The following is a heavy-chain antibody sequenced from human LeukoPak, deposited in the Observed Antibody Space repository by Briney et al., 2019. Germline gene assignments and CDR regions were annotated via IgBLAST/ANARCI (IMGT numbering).Heavy chain of an antibody. Sequence: SVKVSCKASGGTFSSYALSWVRQAPGQGLEWMGGIIPIFGTANYAQKFQGRVTITADESTSTAYMELSSLRSEDTAVYYCARATMVRGVGYYGMDVWGQGTTVTVSS. J-gene: IGHJ6*02. CDR2: IIPIFGTA. D-gene: IGHD3-10*01. CDR3: ARATMVRGVGYYGMDV. CDR1: GGTFSSYA. V-gene: IGHV1-69*13.